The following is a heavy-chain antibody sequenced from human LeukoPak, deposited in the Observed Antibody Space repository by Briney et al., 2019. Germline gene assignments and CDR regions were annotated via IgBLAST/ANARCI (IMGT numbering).Heavy chain of an antibody. D-gene: IGHD1-26*01. V-gene: IGHV1-46*01. CDR2: INPSGSST. CDR1: GYTFTSYY. J-gene: IGHJ5*02. CDR3: ARDNSVGDTAWWFDP. Sequence: GASVKVSCKASGYTFTSYYMHWVRRAPGQGLEWMGLINPSGSSTSYAQKFQGRLSLTRDMSTSTDYMELSSLRSEDTAVYYCARDNSVGDTAWWFDPWGQGTPVTVSS.